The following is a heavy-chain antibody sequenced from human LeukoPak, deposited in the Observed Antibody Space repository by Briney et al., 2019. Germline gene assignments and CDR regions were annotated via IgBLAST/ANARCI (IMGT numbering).Heavy chain of an antibody. CDR1: GFTFSSYG. Sequence: GGSLRLSCAASGFTFSSYGMHWVRQAPGKGLEWVAVISYDGSNKYYADSVKGRFTISRDNSKNTLYLQMNSLRAEDSAVYYCARSITILSVQFDYWGQGTLVTVSS. D-gene: IGHD3-9*01. CDR2: ISYDGSNK. J-gene: IGHJ4*02. CDR3: ARSITILSVQFDY. V-gene: IGHV3-30*03.